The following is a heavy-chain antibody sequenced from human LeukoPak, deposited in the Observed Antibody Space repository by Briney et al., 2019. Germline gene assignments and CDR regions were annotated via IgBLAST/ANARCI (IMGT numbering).Heavy chain of an antibody. CDR3: ARVGRYCSSTSCYSSSWSPPAYFDY. D-gene: IGHD2-2*02. J-gene: IGHJ4*02. V-gene: IGHV1-18*01. Sequence: GASVKVSCKASGYTFTSYGISWVRQAPGQGLEWMGWISAYNGNTNYAQKLQGRVTMTTDTSTSTAYMEVRSLRSDDTAVYYCARVGRYCSSTSCYSSSWSPPAYFDYWGQGTLVTVSS. CDR2: ISAYNGNT. CDR1: GYTFTSYG.